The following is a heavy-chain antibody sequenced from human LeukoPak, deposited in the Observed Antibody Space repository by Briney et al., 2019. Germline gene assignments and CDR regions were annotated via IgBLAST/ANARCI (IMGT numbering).Heavy chain of an antibody. V-gene: IGHV3-30*02. Sequence: PGGSLRLSCAASGFTFSSYGMHWVRQAPGKGLEWVAFIRYDGSNKYYADSVKGRFTISRDNSKNTLYLQMNSLRAEDTAVYYCAKDPRGYRTLYWFDPWGQGTLVTVSS. D-gene: IGHD5-18*01. CDR1: GFTFSSYG. CDR3: AKDPRGYRTLYWFDP. CDR2: IRYDGSNK. J-gene: IGHJ5*02.